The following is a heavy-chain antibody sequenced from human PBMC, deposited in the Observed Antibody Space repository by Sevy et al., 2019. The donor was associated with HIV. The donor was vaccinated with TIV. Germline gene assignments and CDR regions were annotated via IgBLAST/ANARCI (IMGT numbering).Heavy chain of an antibody. CDR3: ARQSVTYDILTGWNYYGVDV. D-gene: IGHD3-9*01. CDR1: GDSISSNY. CDR2: IYYSGST. V-gene: IGHV4-59*08. J-gene: IGHJ6*02. Sequence: SQTLSLTCTVSGDSISSNYWNWIRQPPGKGLEWIGYIYYSGSTNCNPSLKSRVTISVDTSKNQFSLRLSSVTAADTAVYYCARQSVTYDILTGWNYYGVDVWGQGTTVTVSS.